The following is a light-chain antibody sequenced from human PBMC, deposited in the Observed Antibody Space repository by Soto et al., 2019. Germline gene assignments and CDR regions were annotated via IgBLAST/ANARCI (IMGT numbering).Light chain of an antibody. Sequence: QSVLTQPPSASGCPGQSVTISCTATSSDVGGYDYVSWYQQHPDKAPKLIIYELNKRHSGVPDRFSGTKSGNTASLTVSGLQAEDEADYYCSSYVGTNGGDVFGTGTKVTVL. CDR3: SSYVGTNGGDV. J-gene: IGLJ1*01. CDR1: SSDVGGYDY. V-gene: IGLV2-8*01. CDR2: ELN.